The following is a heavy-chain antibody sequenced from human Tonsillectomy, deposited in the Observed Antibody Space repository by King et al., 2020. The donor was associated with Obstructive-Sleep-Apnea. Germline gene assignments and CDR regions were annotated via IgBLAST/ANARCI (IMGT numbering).Heavy chain of an antibody. J-gene: IGHJ4*02. CDR3: ASEEWLLPNYFHY. CDR2: ISGSGGRT. V-gene: IGHV3-23*04. Sequence: VQLVESGGGLVQPGGSLRLSCAASGFTFNSYAMIWVRQAPGKGLEWVSAISGSGGRTYFADSVKGRFTISRDNSKNTLYLQMNSLRAEDTAVYYCASEEWLLPNYFHYWGQGTLVTVSS. CDR1: GFTFNSYA. D-gene: IGHD3-22*01.